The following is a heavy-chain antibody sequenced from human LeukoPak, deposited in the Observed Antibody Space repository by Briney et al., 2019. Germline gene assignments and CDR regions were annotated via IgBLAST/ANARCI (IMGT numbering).Heavy chain of an antibody. D-gene: IGHD3-22*01. J-gene: IGHJ5*02. V-gene: IGHV4-59*01. CDR3: AGLGASGNGYLSWFDP. Sequence: SETLSLTCTVSGGSISSYYWSWIRQPPGKGLEWIGYIYYSGNSNYNPSLKSRVTISVDTSKNQFSLKLSSVTAADTAVYYCAGLGASGNGYLSWFDPWGQGTLVTVSS. CDR2: IYYSGNS. CDR1: GGSISSYY.